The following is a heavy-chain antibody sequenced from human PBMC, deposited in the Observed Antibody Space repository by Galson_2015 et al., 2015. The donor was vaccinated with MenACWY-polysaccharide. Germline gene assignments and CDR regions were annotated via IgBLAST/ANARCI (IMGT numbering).Heavy chain of an antibody. Sequence: CAISGDSVSSNSGSWHRVRQSPSRGLEWLGRTYYRSKWYSYYGASVKGRITINPDTSKNQFSLQLNSVTPEDTAVYYCARIHSGSSSAFEYWGQGPLVPVSS. J-gene: IGHJ4*02. CDR1: GDSVSSNSGS. D-gene: IGHD6-6*01. V-gene: IGHV6-1*01. CDR2: TYYRSKWYS. CDR3: ARIHSGSSSAFEY.